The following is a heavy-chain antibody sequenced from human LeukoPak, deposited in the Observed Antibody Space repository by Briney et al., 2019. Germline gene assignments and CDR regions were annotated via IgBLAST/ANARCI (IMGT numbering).Heavy chain of an antibody. CDR2: IKQDGSEK. CDR1: GFTFSSYW. J-gene: IGHJ4*02. V-gene: IGHV3-7*01. D-gene: IGHD3-22*01. Sequence: PGGSLRLSCAASGFTFSSYWMSWVRQAPGKGLEWVANIKQDGSEKYYADSVKGRFTISRDNSKNTLYLQMNSLRAEDTAVYYCAREYVADSSGYYYLGYWGQGTLVTVSS. CDR3: AREYVADSSGYYYLGY.